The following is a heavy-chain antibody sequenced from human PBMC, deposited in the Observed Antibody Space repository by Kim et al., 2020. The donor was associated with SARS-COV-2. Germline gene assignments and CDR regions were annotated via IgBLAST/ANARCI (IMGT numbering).Heavy chain of an antibody. J-gene: IGHJ4*02. Sequence: YNSPLKSRVTISVDTSKNQFSLRLSSVTAADTAVYYCARAYSSSWYYFDFWGQGTLVTVSS. CDR3: ARAYSSSWYYFDF. D-gene: IGHD6-13*01. V-gene: IGHV4-4*09.